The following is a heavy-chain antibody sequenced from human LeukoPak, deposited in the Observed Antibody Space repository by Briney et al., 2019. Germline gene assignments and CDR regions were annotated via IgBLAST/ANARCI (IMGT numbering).Heavy chain of an antibody. Sequence: SETLSLTCAVYGGSFSGYYWSWIRQPPGKGLEWIGEINHSGSTNYNPSLKSRVTISVDTSKNQFSLKLSSVTAADTAVYYCARRGPYYYDSSSYYTDVAGYYYYMDVWGKGTTVTISS. CDR3: ARRGPYYYDSSSYYTDVAGYYYYMDV. J-gene: IGHJ6*03. CDR2: INHSGST. D-gene: IGHD3-22*01. V-gene: IGHV4-34*01. CDR1: GGSFSGYY.